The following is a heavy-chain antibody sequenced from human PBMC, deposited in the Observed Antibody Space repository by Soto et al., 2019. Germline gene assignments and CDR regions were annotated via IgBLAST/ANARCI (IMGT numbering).Heavy chain of an antibody. Sequence: ASVKVSCKASGCTFTSYDMNWVRQATGQGLEWMGWMNPNSGNTGYAQKFQGRVTMTRNTSISTAYMELSSLRSEDTAVYYCARGSPPVITIFGVVRRLRCFDPWG. D-gene: IGHD3-3*01. CDR1: GCTFTSYD. V-gene: IGHV1-8*01. J-gene: IGHJ5*02. CDR3: ARGSPPVITIFGVVRRLRCFDP. CDR2: MNPNSGNT.